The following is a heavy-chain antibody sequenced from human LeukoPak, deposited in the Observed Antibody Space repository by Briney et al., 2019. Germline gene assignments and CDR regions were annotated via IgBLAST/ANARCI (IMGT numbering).Heavy chain of an antibody. CDR1: GYTFTGYY. CDR3: ARDRGQGYCSD. Sequence: ASVKVSCKASGYTFTGYYMHWVRQAPGQGLEWMGWINPNSDGTKYAQKFQGRVTMTRDTSIGTAYMELSRLRSDDTAVYYCARDRGQGYCSDWGQGTLVTVSS. D-gene: IGHD2-15*01. V-gene: IGHV1-2*02. J-gene: IGHJ4*02. CDR2: INPNSDGT.